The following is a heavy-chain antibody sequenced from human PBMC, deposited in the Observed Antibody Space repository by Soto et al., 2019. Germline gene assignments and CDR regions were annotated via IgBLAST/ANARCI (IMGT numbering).Heavy chain of an antibody. CDR2: IMPVFPTP. D-gene: IGHD3-3*02. J-gene: IGHJ6*02. Sequence: QVQLVQSGAEVKKPGSSVRVSCKTSGGTFRTSAISWVRQAPGQGLEWMGGIMPVFPTPDCAQKFQGRVTITADESTSTAYMELSSLRSEDTAVYYCARDKDRQQLGGNYYYIMDVWGQGTTVTVSS. CDR3: ARDKDRQQLGGNYYYIMDV. V-gene: IGHV1-69*12. CDR1: GGTFRTSA.